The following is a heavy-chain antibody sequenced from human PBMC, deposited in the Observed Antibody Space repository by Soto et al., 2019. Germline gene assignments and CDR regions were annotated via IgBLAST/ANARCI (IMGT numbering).Heavy chain of an antibody. CDR3: ARHPYGDYVSLGY. D-gene: IGHD4-17*01. CDR2: IYYSGST. V-gene: IGHV4-59*08. CDR1: GGSISSYY. J-gene: IGHJ4*02. Sequence: SETLSLTCTVSGGSISSYYWSWIRQPPGKGLEWIGYIYYSGSTNYNPSLKSRVTISVDTSKNQFSLKLSSVTAADTAVYYCARHPYGDYVSLGYWGQGTLVTVSS.